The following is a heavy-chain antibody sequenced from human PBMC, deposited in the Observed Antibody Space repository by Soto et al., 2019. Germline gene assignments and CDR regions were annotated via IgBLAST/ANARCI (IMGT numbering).Heavy chain of an antibody. CDR1: GYSITSYW. D-gene: IGHD2-15*01. CDR3: ARHARYCSGGSCHTYYGMDV. V-gene: IGHV5-10-1*01. J-gene: IGHJ6*02. Sequence: GESLNTSCKGSGYSITSYWISWVRQMPGKGLEWMGRIDPSDSYTNYNPSFQGHVTISADKTISTAYLQWSSLKASDTAMYYCARHARYCSGGSCHTYYGMDVWGQGTTVTVSS. CDR2: IDPSDSYT.